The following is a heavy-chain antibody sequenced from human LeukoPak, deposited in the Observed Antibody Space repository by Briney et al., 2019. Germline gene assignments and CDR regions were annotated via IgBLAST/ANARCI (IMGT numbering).Heavy chain of an antibody. D-gene: IGHD3-22*01. CDR1: GGSISTYY. Sequence: SETLSLTCTVSGGSISTYYWSWIRQPPGKGLEWIGYIYYSGSTNYNPSLKSRVTISVDTSKNQFSLKLSSVTAADTAVYYCARRDHYYDSSGYYSVIFDYWGQGTLVTVSS. CDR3: ARRDHYYDSSGYYSVIFDY. V-gene: IGHV4-59*08. J-gene: IGHJ4*02. CDR2: IYYSGST.